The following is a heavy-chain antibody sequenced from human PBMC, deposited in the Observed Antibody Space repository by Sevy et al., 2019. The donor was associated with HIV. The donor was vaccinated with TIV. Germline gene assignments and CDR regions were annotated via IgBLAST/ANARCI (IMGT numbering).Heavy chain of an antibody. J-gene: IGHJ4*02. D-gene: IGHD3-10*01. CDR1: GGSMTHHNYY. CDR3: ARLAPPVHVGDVGGYFDY. Sequence: ETLSLTCTVSGGSMTHHNYYWGWTRQPPGKGLGWIGTIYSSGSTYYNPSLKSRVTISVATSKNQFALKLSSVTAADTAVYYCARLAPPVHVGDVGGYFDYWGQGILVTVSS. V-gene: IGHV4-39*01. CDR2: IYSSGST.